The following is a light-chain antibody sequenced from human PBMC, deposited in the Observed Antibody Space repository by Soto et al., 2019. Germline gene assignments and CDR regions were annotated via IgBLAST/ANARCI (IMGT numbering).Light chain of an antibody. V-gene: IGKV3-11*01. J-gene: IGKJ5*01. Sequence: EIVLTQSPATLSLSPGERATLSCRASLSVSSYLAWYQQKPGQAPRLLIYDASNRATGIPARFSGSGSGTDFTLTISSLEPEDFAVYYCQQRSNWPLITFGQVPRLEIK. CDR1: LSVSSY. CDR3: QQRSNWPLIT. CDR2: DAS.